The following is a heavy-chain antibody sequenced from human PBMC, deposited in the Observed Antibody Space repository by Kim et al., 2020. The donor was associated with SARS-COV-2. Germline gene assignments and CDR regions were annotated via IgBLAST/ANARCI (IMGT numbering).Heavy chain of an antibody. CDR3: ARDRYGDSLYFDY. Sequence: SETLSLTCTVSGGSISSGGYYWSWIRQHPGKGLEWIGYIYYSGSTYYNLSLKSRVTISVDTSKNQFSLKLSSVTAADTAVYYCARDRYGDSLYFDYWGQGTLVTVSS. V-gene: IGHV4-31*03. CDR2: IYYSGST. CDR1: GGSISSGGYY. J-gene: IGHJ4*02. D-gene: IGHD4-17*01.